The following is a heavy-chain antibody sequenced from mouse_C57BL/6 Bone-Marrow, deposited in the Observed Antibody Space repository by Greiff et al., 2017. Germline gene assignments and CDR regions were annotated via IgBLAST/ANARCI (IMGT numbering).Heavy chain of an antibody. D-gene: IGHD2-1*01. Sequence: VKLMESGAELARPGASVKLSCKASGYTFTSYGISWVKQRTGQGLEWIGEIYPRSGNTYYNEKFKGKATLTADKSSSTAYMELRSLTSEDSAVYFCARRGNYPLYYNAMDYWGQGTSVTVSS. J-gene: IGHJ4*01. V-gene: IGHV1-81*01. CDR1: GYTFTSYG. CDR2: IYPRSGNT. CDR3: ARRGNYPLYYNAMDY.